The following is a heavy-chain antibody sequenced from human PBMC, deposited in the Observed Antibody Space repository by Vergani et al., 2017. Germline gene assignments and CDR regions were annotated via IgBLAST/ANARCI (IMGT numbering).Heavy chain of an antibody. CDR2: TWYEGNNN. D-gene: IGHD5-24*01. V-gene: IGHV3-53*02. J-gene: IGHJ4*02. Sequence: EVQLVETGGGLIQPGGSLRLSCAASGFTVSSNYMSWVRQAPGKGLEWVSMTWYEGNNNYYADSVKGRFTISKDISKNTLYLQMNSLRGDDTAVYYCAREARDTPSSLDYWGQGTLVTVSS. CDR3: AREARDTPSSLDY. CDR1: GFTVSSNY.